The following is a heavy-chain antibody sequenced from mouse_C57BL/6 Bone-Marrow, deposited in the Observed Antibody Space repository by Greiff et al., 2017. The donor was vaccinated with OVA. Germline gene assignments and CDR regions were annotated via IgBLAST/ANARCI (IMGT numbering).Heavy chain of an antibody. CDR1: GYTFTSYW. CDR2: INPSNGGT. J-gene: IGHJ3*01. Sequence: QVQLQQPGTVLVKPGASVKLSCKASGYTFTSYWMHWVKQRPGQGLEWIGNINPSNGGTNYNEKFKSKATLTVDKSSSTAYMQLSSLTSEDSAVYYCARGGLRRGPWFAYWGQGTLVTVSA. CDR3: ARGGLRRGPWFAY. V-gene: IGHV1-53*01. D-gene: IGHD2-4*01.